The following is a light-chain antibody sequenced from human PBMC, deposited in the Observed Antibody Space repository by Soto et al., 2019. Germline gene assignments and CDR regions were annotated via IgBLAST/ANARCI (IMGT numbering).Light chain of an antibody. Sequence: DIQMTQSPSTLSASVGDRVTVTCRASQSIDKWLAWYQQKPGKAPKLLMYKASLLQSGIPSRFSGSGSGTECTLTISRLQSDDVASYYCQQYSKYPWTFGQGTKVEV. CDR3: QQYSKYPWT. V-gene: IGKV1-5*03. CDR1: QSIDKW. CDR2: KAS. J-gene: IGKJ1*01.